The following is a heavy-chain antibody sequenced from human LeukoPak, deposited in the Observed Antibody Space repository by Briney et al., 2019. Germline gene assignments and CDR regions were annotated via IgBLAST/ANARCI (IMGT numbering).Heavy chain of an antibody. D-gene: IGHD6-19*01. CDR2: IRTSAEGANYA. V-gene: IGHV3-48*02. J-gene: IGHJ4*02. CDR1: GFSLTDYP. Sequence: GGSLRLSCATSGFSLTDYPMNWVRQAPGKGLEWVSNIRTSAEGANYAYYADSVKGRVTISRDDAKNTLYLHMNSLRDDDTAVYYCAKRDNSGSYYFDYWGQGTLVTVSS. CDR3: AKRDNSGSYYFDY.